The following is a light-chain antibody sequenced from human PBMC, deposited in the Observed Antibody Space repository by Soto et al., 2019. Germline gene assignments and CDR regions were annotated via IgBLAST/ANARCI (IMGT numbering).Light chain of an antibody. J-gene: IGKJ1*01. CDR1: QRVSSSS. CDR2: DAS. Sequence: DIVMTQSPGTLSLSPGERATLSCRASQRVSSSSLAWYQQKRGQAPRLLIHDASSRATGIPDRFSGSGSGTDFTLTISRLEPEDFAVYYCQQYGGSPRTFGQGTKVDIK. CDR3: QQYGGSPRT. V-gene: IGKV3-20*01.